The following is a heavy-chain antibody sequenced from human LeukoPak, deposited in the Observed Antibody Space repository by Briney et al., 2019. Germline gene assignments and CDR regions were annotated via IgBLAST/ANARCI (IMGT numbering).Heavy chain of an antibody. D-gene: IGHD3-10*01. V-gene: IGHV3-7*01. CDR3: ARDRHYYGSGSYYTIYYYYGMDV. Sequence: GGSLRLSCAASGFTFSSYWMSWVRQAPGTGREWVANIKQDGREKNYVDSVKGRCTISRDNAKNSLYLQMNSLRAEDTAVYYCARDRHYYGSGSYYTIYYYYGMDVWGQGTTVTVSS. CDR2: IKQDGREK. J-gene: IGHJ6*02. CDR1: GFTFSSYW.